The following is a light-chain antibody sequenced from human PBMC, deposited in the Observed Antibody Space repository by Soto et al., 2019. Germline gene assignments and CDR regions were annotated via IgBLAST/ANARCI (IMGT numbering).Light chain of an antibody. J-gene: IGKJ3*01. Sequence: DIQMTQSPSSLSASVGDRVTITCRASQSISSYLNWYQQKPGKAPKLLIYAASSLQSGVPSRFSGRGSGTDFTLTISSLQPEDFATYYCQQSYSTPGFTFGPGTKVDIK. V-gene: IGKV1-39*01. CDR3: QQSYSTPGFT. CDR1: QSISSY. CDR2: AAS.